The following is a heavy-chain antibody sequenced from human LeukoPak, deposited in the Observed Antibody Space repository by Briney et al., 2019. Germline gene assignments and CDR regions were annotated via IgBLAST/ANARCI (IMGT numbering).Heavy chain of an antibody. CDR1: GGSISSRNYY. CDR2: IYYSGST. D-gene: IGHD4-17*01. Sequence: PSETLPLTCSVSGGSISSRNYYWSWIRQPPEKGLEWIGYIYYSGSTNYNPSLKSRLTISVDTSKNQFSLKLSSVTAADTAVYYCARSYGDYITGAYAFDVWGQGTMVTVSS. V-gene: IGHV4-61*01. CDR3: ARSYGDYITGAYAFDV. J-gene: IGHJ3*01.